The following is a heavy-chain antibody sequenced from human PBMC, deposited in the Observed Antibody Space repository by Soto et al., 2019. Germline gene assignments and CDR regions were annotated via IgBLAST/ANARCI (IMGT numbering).Heavy chain of an antibody. CDR3: AAHPKLGYCSGGSCYSVYFQH. D-gene: IGHD2-15*01. CDR1: GFTFSSYA. Sequence: PGGSLRLSCAASGFTFSSYAMSWVRQAPGKGLEWVSAISGSGGSTYYADSVKGRFTISRDNSKNTLYLQMNSLRAEDTAVYYCAAHPKLGYCSGGSCYSVYFQHWGQGTLVTVSS. CDR2: ISGSGGST. J-gene: IGHJ1*01. V-gene: IGHV3-23*01.